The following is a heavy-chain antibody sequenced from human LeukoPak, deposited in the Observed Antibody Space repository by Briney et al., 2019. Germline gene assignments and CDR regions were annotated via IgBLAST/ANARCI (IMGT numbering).Heavy chain of an antibody. Sequence: GGSLRLSCAASAFSLNTYSMSWVRQTPGKGLEWLSRISVSGIIHYAESVKGRFSISRDNGRNPVSLQMNRLRVGDTGVYFCANAPRGASDYTDVWGRGTTVSVSS. V-gene: IGHV3-48*01. CDR2: RISVSGII. J-gene: IGHJ6*03. CDR1: AFSLNTYS. D-gene: IGHD1-26*01. CDR3: ANAPRGASDYTDV.